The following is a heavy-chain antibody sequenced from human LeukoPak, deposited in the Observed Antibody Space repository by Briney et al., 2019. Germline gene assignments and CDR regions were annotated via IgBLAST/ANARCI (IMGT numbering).Heavy chain of an antibody. CDR1: GFAFSTYW. D-gene: IGHD1-14*01. CDR3: TKDLGLRRMI. J-gene: IGHJ2*01. Sequence: GGSLRLSCEASGFAFSTYWMHWVRQGPGKGLVWVSRSNTDGSETTYADSVKGRFSISRDNARESLFLQMNSLRVDDTAAYYCTKDLGLRRMIWGRGTLVIVSS. CDR2: SNTDGSET. V-gene: IGHV3-74*01.